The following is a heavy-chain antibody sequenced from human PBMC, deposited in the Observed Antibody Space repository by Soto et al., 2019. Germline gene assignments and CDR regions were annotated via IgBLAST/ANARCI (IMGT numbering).Heavy chain of an antibody. Sequence: GESLKISCKGSGYSFTNSWIAWVRQLPGKGLEWMGIIYPGDSDTRYSPSFQGQVTFSADKSISTAYLQWRSLKASDTAIYYCARHGGDYRDYYNLFDPWGQVAHVAVAS. CDR3: ARHGGDYRDYYNLFDP. J-gene: IGHJ5*02. CDR1: GYSFTNSW. V-gene: IGHV5-51*01. CDR2: IYPGDSDT. D-gene: IGHD4-17*01.